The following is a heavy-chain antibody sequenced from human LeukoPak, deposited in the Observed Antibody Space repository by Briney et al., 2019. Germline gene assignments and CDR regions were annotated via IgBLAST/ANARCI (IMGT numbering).Heavy chain of an antibody. J-gene: IGHJ6*01. CDR3: ARMVEVGYDLYYYYGMDV. D-gene: IGHD5-12*01. CDR1: GFTLSSYW. Sequence: GGSLRLSCAASGFTLSSYWMHWVRQAPGKGLVWVSRINIDGSSTSYADSVKGRFTISRDNAKNTLYLQMNSLRAEDTAVYYCARMVEVGYDLYYYYGMDVWGQGTTVTVSS. CDR2: INIDGSST. V-gene: IGHV3-74*01.